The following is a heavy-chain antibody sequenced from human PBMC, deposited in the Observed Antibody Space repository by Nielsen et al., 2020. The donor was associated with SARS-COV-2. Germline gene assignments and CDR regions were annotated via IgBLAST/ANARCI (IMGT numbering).Heavy chain of an antibody. CDR1: GFTFSSYS. V-gene: IGHV3-21*01. Sequence: GESLKISCAASGFTFSSYSMNWVRQAPGKGLEWVSSISSSSSYIYYADSAKGRFTISRDNAKNSLYLQMNSLRAEDTAVYYCARDGNRGSSWWPSFDPWGQGTLVTVSS. D-gene: IGHD6-13*01. CDR3: ARDGNRGSSWWPSFDP. CDR2: ISSSSSYI. J-gene: IGHJ5*02.